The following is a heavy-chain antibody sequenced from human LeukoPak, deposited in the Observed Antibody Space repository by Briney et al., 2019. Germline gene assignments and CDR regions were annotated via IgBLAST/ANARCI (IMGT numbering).Heavy chain of an antibody. V-gene: IGHV7-4-1*02. J-gene: IGHJ4*02. D-gene: IGHD1-1*01. Sequence: ASVKVSCKASGGTFSSYAISWVRQAPGQGLEWMGNIDTTTGNPRYAQDFTGRFVFSLDTSVSTAYLQITSLKADDTAAYYCVRGTPTPGVDYWGQGTQVTVSS. CDR3: VRGTPTPGVDY. CDR2: IDTTTGNP. CDR1: GGTFSSYA.